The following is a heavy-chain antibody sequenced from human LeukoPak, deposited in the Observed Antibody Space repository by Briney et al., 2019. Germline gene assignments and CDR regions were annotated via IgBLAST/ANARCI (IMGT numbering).Heavy chain of an antibody. CDR2: INSDGSST. CDR1: GFIFSSYW. V-gene: IGHV3-74*01. Sequence: GGSLRLSCAASGFIFSSYWMHWVRQAPGKGLVWVSRINSDGSSTSYADSVKGRFTISRDNAKNTLYLQMNSLRAEDTAVYYCAREYYYDSSGYFSSGFDPWGQGTLVTVSS. J-gene: IGHJ5*02. D-gene: IGHD3-22*01. CDR3: AREYYYDSSGYFSSGFDP.